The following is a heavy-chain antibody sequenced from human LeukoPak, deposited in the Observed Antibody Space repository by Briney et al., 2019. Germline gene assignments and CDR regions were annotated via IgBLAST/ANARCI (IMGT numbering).Heavy chain of an antibody. CDR1: GFTLSSNW. V-gene: IGHV3-23*01. D-gene: IGHD3-22*01. Sequence: GGSLRLSCAASGFTLSSNWMSWVRQAPGKGREWVSAISGSGGSTYYADSVKGRFTISRDNSKNTLYLQMNSLRAEDTAVYYCAKDRGTMIVVVTRDAFDIWGQGTMVTVSS. CDR3: AKDRGTMIVVVTRDAFDI. CDR2: ISGSGGST. J-gene: IGHJ3*02.